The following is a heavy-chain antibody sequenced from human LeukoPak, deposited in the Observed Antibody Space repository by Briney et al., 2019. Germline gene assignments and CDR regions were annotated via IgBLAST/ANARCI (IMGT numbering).Heavy chain of an antibody. D-gene: IGHD5-18*01. V-gene: IGHV3-30*02. CDR1: GFTFNTYD. CDR3: AKHGQLWSNWYFDL. J-gene: IGHJ2*01. CDR2: IRFDGNKK. Sequence: GGSLRLSCVASGFTFNTYDIHWVRQAPGKGLEWVAFIRFDGNKKDYADAVKGRFTISRDNSKNTLYLQMNSLRAEDTAVYYCAKHGQLWSNWYFDLWGRGTLVTVSS.